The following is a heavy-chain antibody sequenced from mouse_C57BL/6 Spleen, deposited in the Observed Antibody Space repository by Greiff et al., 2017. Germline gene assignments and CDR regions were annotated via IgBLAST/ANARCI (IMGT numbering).Heavy chain of an antibody. Sequence: EVQLQQSGPGLVKPSQSLSLTCSVTGYSITSGYYWNWIRQFPGNKLEWMGYISYDGSNNYNPSLKNLISITRDTSKNQFFLKLNAVTTEDTATYYCAREGTVVAWYFDVWGTGTTVTVSS. D-gene: IGHD1-1*01. V-gene: IGHV3-6*01. CDR2: ISYDGSN. CDR3: AREGTVVAWYFDV. J-gene: IGHJ1*03. CDR1: GYSITSGYY.